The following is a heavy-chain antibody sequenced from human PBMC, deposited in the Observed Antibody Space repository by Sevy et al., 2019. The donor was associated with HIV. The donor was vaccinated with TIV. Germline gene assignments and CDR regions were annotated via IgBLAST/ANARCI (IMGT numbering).Heavy chain of an antibody. CDR2: IYYSGST. D-gene: IGHD1-1*01. V-gene: IGHV4-30-4*01. CDR1: GGSISSGDYY. J-gene: IGHJ4*02. CDR3: ASSNGRNPYFDY. Sequence: SETLSLTCTVSGGSISSGDYYWSWIRQPPGKGLEWIGYIYYSGSTYYNPSLKSRVTISVDTSKNQFSLKLSSVTAADTAVYYCASSNGRNPYFDYRGQGTLVTVSS.